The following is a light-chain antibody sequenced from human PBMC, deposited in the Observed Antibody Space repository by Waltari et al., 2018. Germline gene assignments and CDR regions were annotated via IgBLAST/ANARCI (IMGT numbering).Light chain of an antibody. Sequence: ETVMTQSPATLSVSPGGRATLSCRASQSLGTNLAWYQQKPGQAPRPLSYGASSRATGVPARFSGSGSGTDFTLTISSLQSEDFVVYYCQQYNNWPLYTFGQGTKLEI. CDR1: QSLGTN. V-gene: IGKV3-15*01. CDR3: QQYNNWPLYT. CDR2: GAS. J-gene: IGKJ2*01.